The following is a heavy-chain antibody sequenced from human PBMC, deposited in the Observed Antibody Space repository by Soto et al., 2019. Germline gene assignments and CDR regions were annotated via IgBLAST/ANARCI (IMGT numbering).Heavy chain of an antibody. CDR2: ISGSGGST. V-gene: IGHV3-23*01. CDR1: GFTFSSYA. Sequence: EVQLLESGGGLVQPGGSLRLSCAASGFTFSSYAMSWVRQAPGKGLEWVSAISGSGGSTYYADSVKGRFTISRDNSKNALYLRMNSLRAEDTSVYYCAYSSTPCDYWGQGTLVTVSS. J-gene: IGHJ4*02. CDR3: AYSSTPCDY. D-gene: IGHD6-13*01.